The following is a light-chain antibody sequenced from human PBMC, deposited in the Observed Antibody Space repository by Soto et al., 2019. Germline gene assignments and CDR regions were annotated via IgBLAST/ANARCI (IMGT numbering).Light chain of an antibody. J-gene: IGKJ1*01. Sequence: DIQMTQSPSTLSASVGDRVTITCRASQSISSWLAWYQQQPGKAPKLLIYDASTLKSGVPSRFSGSGSGTEFTLTISSLQPDDFATYYCQHYNSYSEAFGQGTKVDIK. CDR2: DAS. CDR3: QHYNSYSEA. CDR1: QSISSW. V-gene: IGKV1-5*01.